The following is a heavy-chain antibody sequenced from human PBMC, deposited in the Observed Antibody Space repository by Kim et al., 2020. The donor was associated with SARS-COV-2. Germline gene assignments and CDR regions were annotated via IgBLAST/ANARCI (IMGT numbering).Heavy chain of an antibody. J-gene: IGHJ3*02. D-gene: IGHD3-22*01. V-gene: IGHV4-31*03. Sequence: SETLSLTCTVSGGSISSGGYYWSWIRQHPGKGLEWIGYIYYSGSTYYNPSLKSRVTISVDTSKNQFSLKLSSVTAADTAVYYCARDWKLHDSSGYYYAFDIWGQGTMVTVSS. CDR1: GGSISSGGYY. CDR3: ARDWKLHDSSGYYYAFDI. CDR2: IYYSGST.